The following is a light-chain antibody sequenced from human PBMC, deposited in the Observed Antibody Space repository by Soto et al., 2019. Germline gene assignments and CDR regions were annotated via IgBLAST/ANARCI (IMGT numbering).Light chain of an antibody. CDR2: RNN. CDR3: AAWDDSLSGPRVV. V-gene: IGLV1-47*01. Sequence: QSVLTQPPSASVTPGQRVTISCSGSSYNIGSNYVYWYQQLPGTAPKLLIYRNNHRPSGVPDRFSGSKSGTSASLAISGLRSEDEADYYCAAWDDSLSGPRVVFGGGTKLTVL. J-gene: IGLJ2*01. CDR1: SYNIGSNY.